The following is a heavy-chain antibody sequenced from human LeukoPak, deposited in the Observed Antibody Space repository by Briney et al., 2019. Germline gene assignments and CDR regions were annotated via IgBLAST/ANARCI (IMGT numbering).Heavy chain of an antibody. V-gene: IGHV3-74*01. J-gene: IGHJ4*02. CDR3: ARVTLSGSYLLDY. CDR1: GFTFSSYW. CDR2: INSDGSST. Sequence: GGSLRLSCAASGFTFSSYWMHWVRQAPGKGLVWVSRINSDGSSTSYADSVKGRFTISRDNAKNTLYLQMNSLRAEDTAVYYCARVTLSGSYLLDYWGQGTLVTVSS. D-gene: IGHD1-26*01.